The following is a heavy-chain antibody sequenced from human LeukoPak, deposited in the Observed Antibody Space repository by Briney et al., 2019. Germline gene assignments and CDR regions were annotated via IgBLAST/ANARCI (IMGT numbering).Heavy chain of an antibody. D-gene: IGHD4-23*01. CDR3: ARDPNTVVTPRDAFDI. CDR2: IYHSGST. Sequence: SGTLSLTCAVSGGSISSSNWWSWVRQPPGKGLEWIGEIYHSGSTNYNPSLKSRVTISVDTSKNQFSLKLSSVTAADTAVYYCARDPNTVVTPRDAFDIWGQGTMVTVSS. J-gene: IGHJ3*02. V-gene: IGHV4-4*02. CDR1: GGSISSSNW.